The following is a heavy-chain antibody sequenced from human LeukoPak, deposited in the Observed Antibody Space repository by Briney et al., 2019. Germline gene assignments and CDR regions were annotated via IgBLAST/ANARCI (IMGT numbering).Heavy chain of an antibody. CDR1: GYTFTGYY. D-gene: IGHD4-17*01. Sequence: ASVKVSCTASGYTFTGYYMHWVRQAPGQGLEWMGWINPNSGGTNYAQTFQGWVTMTRDTSISTAYMELSRLRSDDTAVYYCARASPSDYGDSPFDSWGQGTLVTVSS. V-gene: IGHV1-2*04. CDR2: INPNSGGT. CDR3: ARASPSDYGDSPFDS. J-gene: IGHJ4*02.